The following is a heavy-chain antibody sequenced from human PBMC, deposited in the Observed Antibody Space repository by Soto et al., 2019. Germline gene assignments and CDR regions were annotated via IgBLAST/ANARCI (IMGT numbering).Heavy chain of an antibody. J-gene: IGHJ4*02. CDR1: GFTFSGSA. V-gene: IGHV3-73*02. Sequence: EVQLVESGGGLVKPGGSLKLSCAASGFTFSGSAMHWVRQAPGKGLEWVGRIRSKANSYATAYAASVKGRFTISRDDSKNTAYLQMNSLKTEDTAVYYCTTHLTTVTTVVDYWGQGTLVTVSS. D-gene: IGHD4-17*01. CDR2: IRSKANSYAT. CDR3: TTHLTTVTTVVDY.